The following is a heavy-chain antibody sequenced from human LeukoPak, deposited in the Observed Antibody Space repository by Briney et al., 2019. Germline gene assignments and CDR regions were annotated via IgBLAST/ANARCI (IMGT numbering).Heavy chain of an antibody. CDR2: IYYSGST. V-gene: IGHV4-39*07. J-gene: IGHJ3*02. D-gene: IGHD4-11*01. CDR3: ARVGVTTWGRAFDI. CDR1: GGSISSSSYY. Sequence: SETLSLTCTVSGGSISSSSYYWGWIRQPPGKGLEWIGSIYYSGSTYYNPSLKSRVTISVDTSKNQFSLKLSSVTAADTAVYYCARVGVTTWGRAFDIWGQGTMVTVSS.